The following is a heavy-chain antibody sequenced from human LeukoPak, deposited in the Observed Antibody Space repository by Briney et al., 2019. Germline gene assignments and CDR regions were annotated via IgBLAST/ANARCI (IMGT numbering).Heavy chain of an antibody. V-gene: IGHV4-61*01. J-gene: IGHJ4*02. CDR2: IYYSGST. D-gene: IGHD1-26*01. Sequence: SSETLSLTCTVSGGSVSSGPYYWSWIRQPLGKGLEWIGYIYYSGSTNYNPSLESRVTISIDTSKNQFSLKLSSVTAADTAVYYCARDQDWDLQSLRYFNYWGQGTLVTVSS. CDR3: ARDQDWDLQSLRYFNY. CDR1: GGSVSSGPYY.